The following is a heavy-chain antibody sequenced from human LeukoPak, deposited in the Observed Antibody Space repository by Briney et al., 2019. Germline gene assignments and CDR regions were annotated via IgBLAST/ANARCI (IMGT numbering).Heavy chain of an antibody. J-gene: IGHJ4*02. Sequence: LTGGSLRLSCAASGFSFSSEVMHWVRQAPGKGPEYVSTITAGGDQTYDAESVKGRFTISRDNSKGTLYLQMGSLRVEDTAVYYCVRDYSATHAFDYWGQGTLVTVSS. D-gene: IGHD1-26*01. CDR1: GFSFSSEV. CDR3: VRDYSATHAFDY. V-gene: IGHV3-64*02. CDR2: ITAGGDQT.